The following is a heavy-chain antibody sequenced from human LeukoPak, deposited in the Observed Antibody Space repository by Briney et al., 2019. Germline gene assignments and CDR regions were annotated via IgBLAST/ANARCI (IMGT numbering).Heavy chain of an antibody. J-gene: IGHJ4*02. CDR2: ISYDGSNK. D-gene: IGHD3-22*01. Sequence: GGSLRLSCAASGFTFSSYATHWVRQAPGKGLEWVAVISYDGSNKYYADSVKGRFTISRDNSKNTLYLQMNSLRAEDTAVYYCARWEEGQYDSSGWTFDYWGQGTLVTVSS. CDR1: GFTFSSYA. CDR3: ARWEEGQYDSSGWTFDY. V-gene: IGHV3-30*04.